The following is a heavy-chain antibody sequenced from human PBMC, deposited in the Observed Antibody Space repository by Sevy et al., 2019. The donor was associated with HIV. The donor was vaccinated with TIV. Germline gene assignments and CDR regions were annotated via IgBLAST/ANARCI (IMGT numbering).Heavy chain of an antibody. CDR1: GYTFTSYG. V-gene: IGHV1-18*01. CDR2: ISAYNGNT. CDR3: ARGNTNTIAVADEGGYFDL. D-gene: IGHD6-19*01. Sequence: ASVKVSFKASGYTFTSYGISWVRQAPGQGLEWMGWISAYNGNTKYAQKLQGSVTITTDTSTSTAYMELRSLRSDDTAVYYCARGNTNTIAVADEGGYFDLWGRGTLVTVSS. J-gene: IGHJ2*01.